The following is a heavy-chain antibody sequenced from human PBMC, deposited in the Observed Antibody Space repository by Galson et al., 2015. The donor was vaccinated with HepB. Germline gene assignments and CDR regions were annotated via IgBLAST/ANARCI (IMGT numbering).Heavy chain of an antibody. CDR2: IIPILGMA. CDR1: GDTFTSYP. D-gene: IGHD4-17*01. CDR3: ATGGAHDFGDYGTYTNYLYYLDV. J-gene: IGHJ6*03. Sequence: SVKVSCKASGDTFTSYPITWVRQAPEQGLEWMGGIIPILGMATYAQKFQDRVTITADESTTTSYMELKNLRREDAALYYCATGGAHDFGDYGTYTNYLYYLDVWGKGTTVTVSS. V-gene: IGHV1-69*13.